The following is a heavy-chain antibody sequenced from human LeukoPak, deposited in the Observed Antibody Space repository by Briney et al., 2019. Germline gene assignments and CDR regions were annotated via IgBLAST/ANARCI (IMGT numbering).Heavy chain of an antibody. CDR2: INPNSGGT. CDR3: ARHKYYYDSSGYYF. D-gene: IGHD3-22*01. V-gene: IGHV1-2*06. Sequence: ASVKVSCKASGYTFTGYYMHWVRQAPGQGLEWMGRINPNSGGTNYAQKFQGRVTMTRDTSISTAYMELSRLRSDDTAVYYCARHKYYYDSSGYYFWGQGTLVTVSS. CDR1: GYTFTGYY. J-gene: IGHJ4*02.